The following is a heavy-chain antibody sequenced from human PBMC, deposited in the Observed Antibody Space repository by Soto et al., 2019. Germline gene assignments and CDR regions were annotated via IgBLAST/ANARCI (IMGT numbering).Heavy chain of an antibody. CDR1: GGSISSCY. D-gene: IGHD3-3*01. V-gene: IGHV4-59*01. Sequence: SETLSLTCTVSGGSISSCYWSWIRQPPGKGLEWIGYIYYSGSTNYNPSLKSRVTISVDTSKNQFSLKLSSVTAADTAVYYCARELRFLEWPESYYYYMDVWGKGTTVTVSS. J-gene: IGHJ6*03. CDR3: ARELRFLEWPESYYYYMDV. CDR2: IYYSGST.